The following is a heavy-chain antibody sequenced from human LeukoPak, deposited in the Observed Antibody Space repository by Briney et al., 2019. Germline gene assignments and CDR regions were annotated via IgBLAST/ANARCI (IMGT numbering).Heavy chain of an antibody. CDR1: GFSFSDYW. Sequence: QAGGSLRLSCVVSGFSFSDYWMHWVRKAPGKGLVWVSGIKTDGSDRRYADFVKGRFTISRDNAKNTLFLQMNSLRAEDTAVYYCAKPDWNADYFDYWGQGTLVTVSS. CDR2: IKTDGSDR. D-gene: IGHD1-1*01. V-gene: IGHV3-74*01. CDR3: AKPDWNADYFDY. J-gene: IGHJ4*02.